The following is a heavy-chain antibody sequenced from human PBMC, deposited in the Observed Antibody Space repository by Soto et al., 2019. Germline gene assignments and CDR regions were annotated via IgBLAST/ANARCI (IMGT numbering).Heavy chain of an antibody. CDR3: ALDLLAGYDGYDLFDY. CDR2: ISGSGGST. CDR1: GFTFSSYA. J-gene: IGHJ4*02. V-gene: IGHV3-23*01. D-gene: IGHD5-12*01. Sequence: GGSLRLPCAGSGFTFSSYAISLVRQAPGKGLEWVSAISGSGGSTYYADSVKGRFTISRDNSKNTLYPQMNSLRAEDTAVYYCALDLLAGYDGYDLFDYCARRTSVIGSS.